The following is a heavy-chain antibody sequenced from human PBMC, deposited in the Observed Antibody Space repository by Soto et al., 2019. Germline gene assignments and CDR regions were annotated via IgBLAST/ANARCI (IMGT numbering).Heavy chain of an antibody. CDR1: GFTFSSYW. Sequence: GGSLRLSCAASGFTFSSYWMHWVRQAPGKGLVWVSRINSDGSSTSYADSVKGRFTISRDNAKNTLYLQMNSLRAEDTAVYYCARGGAYYDFWSGYGYYFDYWGQGTLVTVSS. CDR2: INSDGSST. V-gene: IGHV3-74*01. CDR3: ARGGAYYDFWSGYGYYFDY. J-gene: IGHJ4*02. D-gene: IGHD3-3*01.